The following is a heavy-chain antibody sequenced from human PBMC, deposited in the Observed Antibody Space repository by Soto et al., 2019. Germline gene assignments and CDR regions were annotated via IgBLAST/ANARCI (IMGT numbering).Heavy chain of an antibody. J-gene: IGHJ4*02. D-gene: IGHD6-19*01. V-gene: IGHV3-23*01. CDR1: GFTFSSYA. Sequence: EVQLLESGGGLVQPGGSLRLSCAASGFTFSSYAMSWVRQAPGKGLEWVSAISGSGGSTYYADSVKGRFTISRDNSKNTLYLKMNSLRAEDTAVYYCVKEYEYSSGWERIDYWGQGTLVTVSS. CDR3: VKEYEYSSGWERIDY. CDR2: ISGSGGST.